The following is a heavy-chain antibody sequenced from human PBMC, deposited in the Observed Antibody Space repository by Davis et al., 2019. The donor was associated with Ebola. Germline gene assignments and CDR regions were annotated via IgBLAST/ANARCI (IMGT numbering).Heavy chain of an antibody. Sequence: PGGSLRLSCAASGFTFSDSAMHWVRQASGRGLEWVGRIRSKANSYATTYAASVKGRFTISRDNSKNTLYLQMNSLRAEDTAVYYCAITMVQGPIRVHYGMDVWGQGTTVTVSS. J-gene: IGHJ6*02. CDR3: AITMVQGPIRVHYGMDV. V-gene: IGHV3-73*01. CDR1: GFTFSDSA. D-gene: IGHD3-10*01. CDR2: IRSKANSYAT.